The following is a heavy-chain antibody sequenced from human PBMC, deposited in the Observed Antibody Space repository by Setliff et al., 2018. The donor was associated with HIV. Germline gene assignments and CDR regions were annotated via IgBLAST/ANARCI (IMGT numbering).Heavy chain of an antibody. CDR3: ARETMYDSRGYLSHYFDY. V-gene: IGHV3-30-3*01. CDR1: GFTSSNYA. D-gene: IGHD3-22*01. CDR2: ISYDGSNK. J-gene: IGHJ4*02. Sequence: PGGSLRLSCAASGFTSSNYAMHWVRQAPGKGLEWVAVISYDGSNKYYADSVKGRFTISRDNSKNTLYLQMNSLRVEDTAVYYCARETMYDSRGYLSHYFDYWGQGTPVTVSS.